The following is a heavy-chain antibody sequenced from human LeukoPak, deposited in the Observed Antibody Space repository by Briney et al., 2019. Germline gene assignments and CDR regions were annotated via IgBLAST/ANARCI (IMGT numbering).Heavy chain of an antibody. CDR3: ARYSSGWFDP. D-gene: IGHD6-19*01. J-gene: IGHJ5*02. Sequence: SETLSLTCTVSGGSISSHYWSWIRQPPGNGLEWIGYIYYSGSTNYNPSLKSRVTISVDTSKNQFSLKLSSVTAADTAVYYCARYSSGWFDPWGQGTLVTVSS. CDR2: IYYSGST. CDR1: GGSISSHY. V-gene: IGHV4-59*11.